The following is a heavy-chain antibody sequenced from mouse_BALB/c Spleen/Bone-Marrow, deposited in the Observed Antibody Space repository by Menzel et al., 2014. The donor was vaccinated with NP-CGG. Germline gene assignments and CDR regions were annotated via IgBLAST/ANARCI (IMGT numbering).Heavy chain of an antibody. CDR3: ARRVYGNYWYFDV. D-gene: IGHD2-1*01. CDR2: IYPGDGDT. Sequence: VQLQQSGAELVRPGSSVKISCEASGYAFSSYWMNWVKQRPGQGLEWIGQIYPGDGDTNYNGKFKGKATLTADKSSSTAYMQLSSLTSEDSAVYFCARRVYGNYWYFDVWGAGTTVTVSS. V-gene: IGHV1-80*01. J-gene: IGHJ1*01. CDR1: GYAFSSYW.